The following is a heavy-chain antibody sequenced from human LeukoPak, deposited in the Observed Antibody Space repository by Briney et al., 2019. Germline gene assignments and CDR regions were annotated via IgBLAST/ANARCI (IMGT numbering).Heavy chain of an antibody. D-gene: IGHD1-1*01. Sequence: SETLSLTCAVYGGSLSGYYWSWIRQPPGKGLEWIGEINHSGSTNYNPSLKSRVTISVDTSKNQFSLKLSSVTAADTAVYYCARGVLNPRRFYYFDYWGQGTLVTVSS. J-gene: IGHJ4*02. V-gene: IGHV4-34*01. CDR1: GGSLSGYY. CDR2: INHSGST. CDR3: ARGVLNPRRFYYFDY.